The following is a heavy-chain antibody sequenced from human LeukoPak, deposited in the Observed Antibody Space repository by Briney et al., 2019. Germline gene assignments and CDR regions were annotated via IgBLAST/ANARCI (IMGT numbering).Heavy chain of an antibody. CDR2: ITGSGSNT. Sequence: GGSLRLSCAASRFTFSGYAMSWVRQAPGKGLEWVSAITGSGSNTYYADSVKGRFTISRDNSRNTLYLQMNSLRADDTAVYYCAKEASGHISDYIDYWGQGTLVTVSS. CDR3: AKEASGHISDYIDY. D-gene: IGHD5-12*01. V-gene: IGHV3-23*01. CDR1: RFTFSGYA. J-gene: IGHJ4*02.